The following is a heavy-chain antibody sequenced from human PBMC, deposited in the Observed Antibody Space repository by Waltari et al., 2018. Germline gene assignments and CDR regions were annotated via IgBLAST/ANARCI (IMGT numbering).Heavy chain of an antibody. CDR3: ARSSEYSSSSGLVP. CDR1: YS. J-gene: IGHJ5*02. Sequence: YSWSWIRQPPGKGLEWIGYISHSGTTFYNPSLRSRVTTSVDRSKNQFSLNLSSVTAADTAVYYCARSSEYSSSSGLVPWGQGTLVIVSS. V-gene: IGHV4-30-2*01. CDR2: ISHSGTT. D-gene: IGHD6-6*01.